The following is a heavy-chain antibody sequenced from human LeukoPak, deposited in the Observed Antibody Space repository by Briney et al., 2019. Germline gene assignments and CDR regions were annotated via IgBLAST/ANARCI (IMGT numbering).Heavy chain of an antibody. Sequence: GVSLKISCKGSGYSFTTYWIAWVRQTPDKGLEWMGIIYPGDSDTTYSPSFQGQVTISADKSISTAYLQWGSLRASDAAIYYCARRIAAAGADGLDVWGQGTTVTVSS. CDR1: GYSFTTYW. D-gene: IGHD6-13*01. J-gene: IGHJ6*02. V-gene: IGHV5-51*01. CDR3: ARRIAAAGADGLDV. CDR2: IYPGDSDT.